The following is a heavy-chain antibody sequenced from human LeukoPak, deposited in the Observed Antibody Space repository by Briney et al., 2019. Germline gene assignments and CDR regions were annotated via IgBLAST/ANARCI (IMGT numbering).Heavy chain of an antibody. CDR3: AREMATTPFAFDY. Sequence: ASVKVSCKASGYTFTSYDINWMRQATGQGLEWMGWMNPNSGNTGYAQKFQGRVTMTRDTSISTAYMELSRLRSDDTAVYYCAREMATTPFAFDYWGQGTLVTVSS. CDR2: MNPNSGNT. CDR1: GYTFTSYD. D-gene: IGHD5-24*01. V-gene: IGHV1-8*01. J-gene: IGHJ4*02.